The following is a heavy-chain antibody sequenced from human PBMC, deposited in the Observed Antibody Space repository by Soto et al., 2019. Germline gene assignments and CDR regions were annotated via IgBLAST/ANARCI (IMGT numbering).Heavy chain of an antibody. J-gene: IGHJ5*01. D-gene: IGHD6-19*01. CDR3: VRDRALNSSGHWFDS. Sequence: SETLCIICTFPVRPVSLGGYCWTGIRQLPGKGLEWIGYIYDIGIPSYNPSLKSRLSMSLDTSKNQFSLNLTSVTAADTAIYYCVRDRALNSSGHWFDSWGKGTLVTVSS. CDR1: VRPVSLGGYC. CDR2: IYDIGIP. V-gene: IGHV4-31*03.